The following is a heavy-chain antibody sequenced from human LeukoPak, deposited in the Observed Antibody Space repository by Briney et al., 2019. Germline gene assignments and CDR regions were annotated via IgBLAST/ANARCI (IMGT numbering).Heavy chain of an antibody. D-gene: IGHD5-18*01. Sequence: PSETLSLTCAVSGYSITSGYYWGWIRQPPGKGLEWIGNVDHSGTTYYNASLQSRATISVDTSKNQFSLKLSSVSAADTAVYYCARAPQLWSMYYFDYWGQGTLVTVSS. CDR3: ARAPQLWSMYYFDY. CDR2: VDHSGTT. CDR1: GYSITSGYY. V-gene: IGHV4-38-2*01. J-gene: IGHJ4*02.